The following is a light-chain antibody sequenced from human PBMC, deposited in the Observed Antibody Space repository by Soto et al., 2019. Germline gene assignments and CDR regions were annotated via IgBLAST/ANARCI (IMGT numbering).Light chain of an antibody. J-gene: IGLJ1*01. CDR3: QSSDSRLSGSDV. CDR1: SSNIGAGYH. CDR2: GDS. V-gene: IGLV1-40*01. Sequence: QSVLTQPPSVSGAPGQRVTISCTGSSSNIGAGYHVHWYQQLPGAAPKLLIFGDSNPPSGVPHRFSGSKSGTSASLAITGLQADDEADYYCQSSDSRLSGSDVFGTGTKLTVL.